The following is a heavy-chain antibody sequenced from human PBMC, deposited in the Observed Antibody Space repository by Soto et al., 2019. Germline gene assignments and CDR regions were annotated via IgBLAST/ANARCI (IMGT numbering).Heavy chain of an antibody. CDR2: INHSGRT. Sequence: SETLSLTCAVYGGSFSRYFWNWIRQPPGKGLEWIGGINHSGRTNYNPSLKSRVTISVDTSKNQFSLKLSSVTAADTAVYYCARGLSVTNTFYYYYAMDVWGQGTTVTVS. CDR1: GGSFSRYF. CDR3: ARGLSVTNTFYYYYAMDV. V-gene: IGHV4-34*01. D-gene: IGHD2-8*01. J-gene: IGHJ6*02.